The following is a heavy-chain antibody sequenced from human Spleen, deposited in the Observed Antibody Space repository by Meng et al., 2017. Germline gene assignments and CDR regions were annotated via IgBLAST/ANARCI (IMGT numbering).Heavy chain of an antibody. V-gene: IGHV1-8*03. Sequence: ASVKVSCKASGYTFTSYDINWLRQATGQGLEWMGWMNPNSGNTAYAQKFQGRVTFTRNTSINTAYMDLSSLRSEDTAVYYCARGTHSVYYYGSGSYQDYWGQGTLVTVSS. J-gene: IGHJ4*02. CDR3: ARGTHSVYYYGSGSYQDY. D-gene: IGHD3-10*01. CDR2: MNPNSGNT. CDR1: GYTFTSYD.